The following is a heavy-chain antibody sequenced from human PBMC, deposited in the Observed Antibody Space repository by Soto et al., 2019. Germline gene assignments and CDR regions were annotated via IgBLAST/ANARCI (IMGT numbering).Heavy chain of an antibody. J-gene: IGHJ6*02. V-gene: IGHV1-2*04. CDR1: GYTFTGYY. CDR2: INPNSGGT. Sequence: ASVKVSCKASGYTFTGYYMHWVRQAPGQGLEGMGWINPNSGGTNDAQKVQGWVTMTRDTSMSTAYMELSRLRSDDTAVYYCARGPLPNVLLWFGESLENYYYHGMDVWGQGTTVTVSS. CDR3: ARGPLPNVLLWFGESLENYYYHGMDV. D-gene: IGHD3-10*01.